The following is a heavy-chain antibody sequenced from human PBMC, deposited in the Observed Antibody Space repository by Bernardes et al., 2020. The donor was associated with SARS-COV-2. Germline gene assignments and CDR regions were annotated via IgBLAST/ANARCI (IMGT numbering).Heavy chain of an antibody. D-gene: IGHD6-19*01. CDR1: GFSLSTSGMC. V-gene: IGHV2-70*11. CDR3: ARIHSSGWPNDY. J-gene: IGHJ4*02. Sequence: SGPTLLKPTQTLTLTCTFSGFSLSTSGMCVSWIRQPPGKALEWLARIDWDDDKYYSTSLKTRLTISKDTSKNQVVLTMTNMDPVDTATYYCARIHSSGWPNDYWGQGTLVTVSS. CDR2: IDWDDDK.